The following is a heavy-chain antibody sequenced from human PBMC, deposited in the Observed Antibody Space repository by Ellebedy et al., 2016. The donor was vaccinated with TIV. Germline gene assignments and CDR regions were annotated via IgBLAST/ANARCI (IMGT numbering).Heavy chain of an antibody. Sequence: PGGSLRLSCAASGFSFSYYGMHWVRQAPGKGLEWVAVISYDGSNKNYADSVKGRFTISKDNSKNTLYLQMNSLRAEDTAVYYCARARGCSGGRCYSADYWGQGTLVTVSP. CDR1: GFSFSYYG. V-gene: IGHV3-30*03. CDR3: ARARGCSGGRCYSADY. CDR2: ISYDGSNK. J-gene: IGHJ4*02. D-gene: IGHD2-15*01.